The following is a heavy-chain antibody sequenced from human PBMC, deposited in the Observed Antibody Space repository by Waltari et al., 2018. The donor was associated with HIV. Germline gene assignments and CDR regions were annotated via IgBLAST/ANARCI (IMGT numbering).Heavy chain of an antibody. CDR1: GGSFSRYY. Sequence: QVQLQESGPGLVKPSETLSLTCSVPGGSFSRYYCSWIRQPPGKGLEWIGYIYYSGSTNYNPSLKSRVTISVDTSKNQFFLKLSSVTAADTAVYYCARANYDSSGYYYLNYFDYWGQGTLVTVSS. CDR3: ARANYDSSGYYYLNYFDY. J-gene: IGHJ4*02. D-gene: IGHD3-22*01. CDR2: IYYSGST. V-gene: IGHV4-59*01.